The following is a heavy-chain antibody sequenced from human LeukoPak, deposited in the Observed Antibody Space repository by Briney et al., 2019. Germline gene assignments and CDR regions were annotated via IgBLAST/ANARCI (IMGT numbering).Heavy chain of an antibody. CDR2: IYHSGST. J-gene: IGHJ4*02. Sequence: PSETLSLTCTVSGYSISSGYYWGWVRQPPGKGLEWIGSIYHSGSTYYNPSLKSRVTISVDTSKNQFSLKLSSVTAADTAVYYCARAGIAARPDDYWGQGTLVTVSS. D-gene: IGHD6-6*01. CDR3: ARAGIAARPDDY. V-gene: IGHV4-38-2*02. CDR1: GYSISSGYY.